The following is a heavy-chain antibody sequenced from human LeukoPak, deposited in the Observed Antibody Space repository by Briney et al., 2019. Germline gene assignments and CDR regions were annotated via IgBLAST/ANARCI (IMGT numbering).Heavy chain of an antibody. CDR1: GGTFSSYA. CDR2: INAGNGNT. Sequence: ASVKVSCKASGGTFSSYAMHWVRQAPGQRLEWMGWINAGNGNTKYSQKFQGRVTITRDTSASTAYMELSSLRSEDTAVYYCAGIVVVPAAITRALDYYGMDVWGQGTTVTVSS. V-gene: IGHV1-3*01. J-gene: IGHJ6*02. D-gene: IGHD2-2*01. CDR3: AGIVVVPAAITRALDYYGMDV.